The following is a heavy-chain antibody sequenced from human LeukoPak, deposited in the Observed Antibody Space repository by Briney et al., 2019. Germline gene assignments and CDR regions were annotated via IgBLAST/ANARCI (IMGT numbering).Heavy chain of an antibody. CDR3: ATFAPIFCSGGSCSDYFDS. V-gene: IGHV3-48*04. CDR1: GFTFSNYN. D-gene: IGHD2-15*01. Sequence: GGSLRLSCAASGFTFSNYNMNWVRQAPGKGLEWVSYISSSSTNIYYADSVKGRFTISRDNAKDSLYLQVSSLRAEDTAVYYCATFAPIFCSGGSCSDYFDSWGQGTLVTVSS. J-gene: IGHJ4*02. CDR2: ISSSSTNI.